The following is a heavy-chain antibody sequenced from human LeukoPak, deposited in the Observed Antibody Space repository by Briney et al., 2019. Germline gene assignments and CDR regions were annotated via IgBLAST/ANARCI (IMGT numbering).Heavy chain of an antibody. V-gene: IGHV1-24*01. CDR1: GYTLTELS. Sequence: GASVKVSCKVSGYTLTELSMHWVRQAPGKGLEWMGGFDPEDGETIYAQKFQGRVTMTEDTSTDTAYMELSSLRSEDTAVYYCATGTSKTTGFDHWGQGTLVSVSS. CDR2: FDPEDGET. J-gene: IGHJ4*02. CDR3: ATGTSKTTGFDH. D-gene: IGHD4-17*01.